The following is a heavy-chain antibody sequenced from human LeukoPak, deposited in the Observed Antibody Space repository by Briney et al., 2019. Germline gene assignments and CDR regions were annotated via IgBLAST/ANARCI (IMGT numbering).Heavy chain of an antibody. J-gene: IGHJ4*02. CDR2: ISDSGGST. V-gene: IGHV3-23*01. CDR3: AKDLSIAARPVYDY. CDR1: GLTFSSYA. D-gene: IGHD6-6*01. Sequence: GGSLRLSCAASGLTFSSYAMSWVRQAPGKGLEWVSGISDSGGSTYYADSVKGRFTISRDNPKNTLYLQMNSLRADDTAVYYCAKDLSIAARPVYDYWGQGTLVTVSS.